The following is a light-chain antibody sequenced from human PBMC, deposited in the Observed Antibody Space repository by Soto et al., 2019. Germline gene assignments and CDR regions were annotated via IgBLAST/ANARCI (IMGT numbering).Light chain of an antibody. CDR1: QSVNSI. V-gene: IGKV3-15*01. CDR3: QQYDNWPRT. Sequence: EIVMTQSPATLSVSPGERATLSCRASQSVNSILAWYQQKPGQAPRLLIYGASTRATGIPARFSGSGSGTEFTLTISSLQSEDFAVYYCQQYDNWPRTFGQGTKLEIK. CDR2: GAS. J-gene: IGKJ2*01.